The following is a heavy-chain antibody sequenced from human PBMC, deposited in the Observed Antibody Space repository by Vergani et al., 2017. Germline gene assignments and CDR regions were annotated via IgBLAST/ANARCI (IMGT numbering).Heavy chain of an antibody. V-gene: IGHV3-23*01. CDR3: ARLSCDTTPYLQGGYDC. Sequence: EVQLLQSGGGVIQPGGSVRLSCAASGFTFSACPMTWVRQAPGKGLEWVSAISARYPSTYYADSVKGRFTISRDNSKNMLYLQMNSLRAEDTAVYYCARLSCDTTPYLQGGYDCWGQGTLVSVSS. J-gene: IGHJ4*02. CDR1: GFTFSACP. CDR2: ISARYPST. D-gene: IGHD2-15*01.